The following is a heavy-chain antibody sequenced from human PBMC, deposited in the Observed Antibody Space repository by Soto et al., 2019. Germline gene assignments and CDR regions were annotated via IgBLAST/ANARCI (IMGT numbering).Heavy chain of an antibody. CDR2: IRNKDNSYGT. CDR3: TRIRRGLGRVFDY. CDR1: GFTFSDHY. J-gene: IGHJ4*02. D-gene: IGHD3-16*01. Sequence: GGSLRLSCVGSGFTFSDHYMDWVRQAPGKGLEWIGRIRNKDNSYGTEYAASVKGRFTLSRDDSRNSLYLQMNSLKIDDTALYYCTRIRRGLGRVFDYWGQGALVTVSS. V-gene: IGHV3-72*01.